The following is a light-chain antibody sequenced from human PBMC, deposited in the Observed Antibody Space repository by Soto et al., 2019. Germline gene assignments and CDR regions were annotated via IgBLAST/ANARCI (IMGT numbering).Light chain of an antibody. CDR2: EVS. J-gene: IGLJ3*02. Sequence: QSALTQPASVSGSPGQSITISCTGTSSDVGGYNYVSWYQQHPGKAPKLMIYEVSNRPSGVSNRFSGSKSGNTASLTISGLQAEDVADYYCSSYTSSSLWVFGGGTKVTVL. CDR1: SSDVGGYNY. CDR3: SSYTSSSLWV. V-gene: IGLV2-14*01.